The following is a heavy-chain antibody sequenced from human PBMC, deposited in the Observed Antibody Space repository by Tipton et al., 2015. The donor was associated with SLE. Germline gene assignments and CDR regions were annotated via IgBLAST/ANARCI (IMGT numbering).Heavy chain of an antibody. CDR1: GGSISSYY. D-gene: IGHD6-13*01. Sequence: TLSLTCTVSGGSISSYYWSWIRQPPGKGLEWIGSFYYSGSTYYNPSLKSRVTLSVDTSKNQFSLKLSSVTAADTAVYYCARYGLGSSSWPGAFDIWGQGTMVTVSS. J-gene: IGHJ3*02. CDR3: ARYGLGSSSWPGAFDI. V-gene: IGHV4-39*01. CDR2: FYYSGST.